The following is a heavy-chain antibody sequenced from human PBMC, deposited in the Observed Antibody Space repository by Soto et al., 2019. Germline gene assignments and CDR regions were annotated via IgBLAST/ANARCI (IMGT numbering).Heavy chain of an antibody. Sequence: GGSLRLSCAASGFTFNSYEMNWVRQAPGKGLEWVSYISSSGSTIYYADSVKGRFTISRDNAKNSLYLQMNSLRAEDTAVYYCASDIVVVPAARNYYGMYVWGQGTTVTVSS. V-gene: IGHV3-48*03. CDR1: GFTFNSYE. J-gene: IGHJ6*02. CDR2: ISSSGSTI. D-gene: IGHD2-2*01. CDR3: ASDIVVVPAARNYYGMYV.